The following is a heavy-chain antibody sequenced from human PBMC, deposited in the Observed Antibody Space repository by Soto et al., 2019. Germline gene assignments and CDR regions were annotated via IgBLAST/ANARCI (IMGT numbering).Heavy chain of an antibody. CDR3: ARHKFWTGTTGYYYCSGMDV. D-gene: IGHD1-7*01. J-gene: IGHJ6*04. Sequence: ASLKIQRTGRLDNLTSYEINWVRQMPGKGLEWMWSIYPSDSYTNYSPSLQGHFHISGDKSISTAYLLWSSLKAADPRVFYCARHKFWTGTTGYYYCSGMDVWRTGTTVTVP. V-gene: IGHV5-10-1*01. CDR2: IYPSDSYT. CDR1: LDNLTSYE.